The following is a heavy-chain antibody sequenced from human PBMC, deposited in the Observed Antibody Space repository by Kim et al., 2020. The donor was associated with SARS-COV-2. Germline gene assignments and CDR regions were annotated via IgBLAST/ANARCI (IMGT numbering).Heavy chain of an antibody. Sequence: SETLSLTCAVYGGSFSGYYWSWIRQPPGKGLEWIGEINHSGSTNYNPSLKSRVTISVDTSKNQFSLKLSSVTAADTAVYYCVRGRGLTMIVVVIYDYWGQGTLVTVSS. J-gene: IGHJ4*02. CDR1: GGSFSGYY. CDR2: INHSGST. V-gene: IGHV4-34*01. CDR3: VRGRGLTMIVVVIYDY. D-gene: IGHD3-22*01.